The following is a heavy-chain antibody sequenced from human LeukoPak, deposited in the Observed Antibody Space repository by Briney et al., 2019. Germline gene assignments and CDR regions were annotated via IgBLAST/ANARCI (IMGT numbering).Heavy chain of an antibody. J-gene: IGHJ4*02. V-gene: IGHV1-69*17. CDR1: GGTFSSYA. Sequence: SVKVSCKASGGTFSSYATSWVRQAPGQGLEWMGGIIPIFGIANYAQKFQGRVTITADKSTSTAYMELSSLRSEDTAVYYCARVRYYDSSGYTSQLDYWGQGTLVTVSS. CDR2: IIPIFGIA. D-gene: IGHD3-22*01. CDR3: ARVRYYDSSGYTSQLDY.